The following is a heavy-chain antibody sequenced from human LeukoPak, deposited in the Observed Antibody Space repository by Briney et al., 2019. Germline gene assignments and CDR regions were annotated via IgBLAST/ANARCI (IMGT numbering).Heavy chain of an antibody. D-gene: IGHD4-17*01. Sequence: PSETLSLTCTVSGGSISSYYWSWIRQPAGKGLDWIGRIYTSGSTNYNPSLKSRVTMSVDTSKNQFSLKLSSVTAADTAVYYCARELIVGDYGDNFDYWGQGTLVTVSS. J-gene: IGHJ4*02. V-gene: IGHV4-4*07. CDR3: ARELIVGDYGDNFDY. CDR2: IYTSGST. CDR1: GGSISSYY.